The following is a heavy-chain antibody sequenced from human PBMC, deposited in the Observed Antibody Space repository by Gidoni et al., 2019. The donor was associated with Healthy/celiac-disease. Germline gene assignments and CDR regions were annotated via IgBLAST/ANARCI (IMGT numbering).Heavy chain of an antibody. CDR1: GGTFSSYT. CDR2: IIPILGIA. Sequence: QVQLVQSGAEVKKPGSSVKVSCKASGGTFSSYTISWVGQAPGQGLEWMGRIIPILGIANYAQKFQGRVTITADKSTSTAYMELSSLRSEDTAVYYCARVSTAMVTGWFDPWGQGTLVTVSS. J-gene: IGHJ5*02. D-gene: IGHD5-18*01. V-gene: IGHV1-69*02. CDR3: ARVSTAMVTGWFDP.